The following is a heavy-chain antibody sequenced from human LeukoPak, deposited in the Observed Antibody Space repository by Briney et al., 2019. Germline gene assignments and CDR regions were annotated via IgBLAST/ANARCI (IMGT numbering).Heavy chain of an antibody. J-gene: IGHJ4*02. CDR1: GFTFSSYG. CDR3: AKLNSLKATYYYDSSGYYPRGDFDY. CDR2: ISYDGSNK. D-gene: IGHD3-22*01. V-gene: IGHV3-30*18. Sequence: GGSLRLSCAASGFTFSSYGMHWVRQAPGKGLEWVAVISYDGSNKYYADSVKGRFTIPRDNSKNTLYLQMNSLRAEDTAVYYCAKLNSLKATYYYDSSGYYPRGDFDYWGQGTLVTVSS.